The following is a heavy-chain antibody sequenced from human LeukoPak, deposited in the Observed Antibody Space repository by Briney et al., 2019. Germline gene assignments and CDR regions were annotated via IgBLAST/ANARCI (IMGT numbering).Heavy chain of an antibody. J-gene: IGHJ4*02. V-gene: IGHV3-74*01. CDR3: ATAGNYRFDY. CDR1: GFTFSNYW. CDR2: INPDGSTI. D-gene: IGHD1-7*01. Sequence: RGSLRLSGAASGFTFSNYWVHWVRQAPGKGLVWVSRINPDGSTINYADSVKGRFTISRDNAKNTLYLQMNSLRAEDTAVYYCATAGNYRFDYWGQGTLVTVSS.